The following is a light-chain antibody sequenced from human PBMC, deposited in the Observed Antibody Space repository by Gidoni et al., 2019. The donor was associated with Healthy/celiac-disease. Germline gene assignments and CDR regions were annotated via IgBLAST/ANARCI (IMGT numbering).Light chain of an antibody. CDR3: QQYGSSWT. CDR2: GAT. Sequence: EPVLTQSPGTLSLSPGDRATLSCRASQSVSSSYLAWYQQKPGQAPRLLSYGATSRATGIPDRFSGSGSGTDFTLTISRLEPEDFAVYYCQQYGSSWTFGQGTKVEIK. V-gene: IGKV3-20*01. J-gene: IGKJ1*01. CDR1: QSVSSSY.